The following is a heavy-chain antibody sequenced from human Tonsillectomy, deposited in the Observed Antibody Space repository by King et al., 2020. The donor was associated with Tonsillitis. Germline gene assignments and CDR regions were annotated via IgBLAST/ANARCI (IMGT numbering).Heavy chain of an antibody. J-gene: IGHJ5*01. D-gene: IGHD4-11*01. V-gene: IGHV3-30*04. Sequence: VQLVESGGGVVQPGRSLRLSCAASGFTFSTYAMHWVRQAPGKGLAWVAVISYDGSNRYYADSVKGRFTISRDNLKNTLYLQMNSLRPEDTAVYYCARQLQHSKPDSWGQGTLVTVSS. CDR2: ISYDGSNR. CDR1: GFTFSTYA. CDR3: ARQLQHSKPDS.